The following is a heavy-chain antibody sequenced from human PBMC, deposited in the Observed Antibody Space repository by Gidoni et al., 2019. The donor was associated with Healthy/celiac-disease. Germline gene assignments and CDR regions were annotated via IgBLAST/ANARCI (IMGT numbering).Heavy chain of an antibody. D-gene: IGHD1-1*01. V-gene: IGHV3-30*18. Sequence: QVQLVESGGGVVQPGRSLRLSCAASGFTFSSYGMHWVRQAPGKGLEWVAVISYDGSNKYYADSVKGRFTISRDNSKNTLYLQINSLRAEDTAVYYCAKDVNLEQGYFDYWGQGTLVTVSS. CDR2: ISYDGSNK. J-gene: IGHJ4*02. CDR3: AKDVNLEQGYFDY. CDR1: GFTFSSYG.